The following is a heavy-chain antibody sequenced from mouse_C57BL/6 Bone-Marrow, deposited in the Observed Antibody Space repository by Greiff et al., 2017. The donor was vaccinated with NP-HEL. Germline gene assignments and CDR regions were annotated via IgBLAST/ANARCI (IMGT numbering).Heavy chain of an antibody. Sequence: EVQRVESGEGLVKPGGSLKLSCAASGFTFSSYAMSWVRQTPEKRLEWVAYISSGGDYIYYADTVKGRFTISRDNARNTLYLQMSSLKSEDTAMYYCTRDKIRITVRYWYFDVWGTGTTVTVSS. CDR3: TRDKIRITVRYWYFDV. CDR2: ISSGGDYI. D-gene: IGHD2-4*01. CDR1: GFTFSSYA. J-gene: IGHJ1*03. V-gene: IGHV5-9-1*02.